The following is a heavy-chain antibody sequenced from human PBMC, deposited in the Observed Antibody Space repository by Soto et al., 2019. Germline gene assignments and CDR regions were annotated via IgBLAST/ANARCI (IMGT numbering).Heavy chain of an antibody. CDR1: GYTFTSYY. CDR3: TRSIITTAGTDAFDL. Sequence: ASVKVSCKASGYTFTSYYIHWVRQAPGQGPEWVGMISPSSGGTDYAQKFQGRVTMTRDTSTSTVYMELSSLRSEDTAVYFCTRSIITTAGTDAFDLWGQGTLVTVSS. D-gene: IGHD6-13*01. V-gene: IGHV1-46*03. J-gene: IGHJ3*01. CDR2: ISPSSGGT.